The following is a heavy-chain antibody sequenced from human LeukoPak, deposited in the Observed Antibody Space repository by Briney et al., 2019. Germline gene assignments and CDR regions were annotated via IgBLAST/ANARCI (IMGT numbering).Heavy chain of an antibody. D-gene: IGHD5-18*01. V-gene: IGHV3-74*01. CDR1: GFTFSSYW. CDR3: ARDLDVGYGDY. Sequence: PGGSLRLSCAASGFTFSSYWVHWVRQAPGKGLVWVSPINSDGSSTSYADSVKGRFTISRDNAKNTLSLQMNSLRAEDTAVYYCARDLDVGYGDYWGQGTLVTVSS. J-gene: IGHJ4*02. CDR2: INSDGSST.